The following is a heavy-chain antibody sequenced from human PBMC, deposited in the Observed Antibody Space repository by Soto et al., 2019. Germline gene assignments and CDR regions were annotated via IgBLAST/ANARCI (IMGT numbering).Heavy chain of an antibody. CDR3: ARGGGYSYGTNDAFDI. J-gene: IGHJ3*02. D-gene: IGHD5-18*01. Sequence: PGGSLRLSCAASGFTFKTYGMHWVRQAPGKGLEWVVVISDDGSNKYNIASVEGRFTISRDNSKNTLSLQMNSLRDEDTAVYYCARGGGYSYGTNDAFDIWGQGTMVTVSS. CDR2: ISDDGSNK. CDR1: GFTFKTYG. V-gene: IGHV3-30*03.